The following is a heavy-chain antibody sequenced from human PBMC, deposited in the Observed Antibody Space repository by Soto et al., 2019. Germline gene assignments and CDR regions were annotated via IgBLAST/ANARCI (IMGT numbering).Heavy chain of an antibody. V-gene: IGHV3-21*01. CDR3: ARDTEQLVLSVVLDYYYYYMDV. CDR1: GFTFSSYA. Sequence: GGSLRLSCAASGFTFSSYAMSWVRQAPGKGLEWVSSISSSSSYIYYADSVKGRFTISRDNAKNSLYLQMNSLRAEDTAVYYCARDTEQLVLSVVLDYYYYYMDVWGKGTTVTVSS. J-gene: IGHJ6*03. D-gene: IGHD6-13*01. CDR2: ISSSSSYI.